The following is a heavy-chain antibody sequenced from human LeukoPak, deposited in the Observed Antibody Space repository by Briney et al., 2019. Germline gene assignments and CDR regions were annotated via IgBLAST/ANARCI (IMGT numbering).Heavy chain of an antibody. D-gene: IGHD5-18*01. CDR3: ARNWIQLWLQAPDDY. J-gene: IGHJ4*02. V-gene: IGHV4-38-2*01. CDR1: GYSLSSGYY. CDR2: IYHSGNT. Sequence: SETLSLTCAVSGYSLSSGYYWGWIRQPPGKGLEWIGRIYHSGNTYYNPSLKSRVTISVDTSKNQFSLKLSSVTAADTAVYYCARNWIQLWLQAPDDYWGQGTLVTVSS.